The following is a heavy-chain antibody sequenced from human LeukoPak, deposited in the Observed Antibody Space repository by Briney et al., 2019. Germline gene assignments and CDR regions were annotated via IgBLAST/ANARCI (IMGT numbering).Heavy chain of an antibody. CDR1: GFTFDGYG. D-gene: IGHD3-3*01. J-gene: IGHJ4*02. CDR3: ARVKSHGVVIMYYFDY. Sequence: GGSLRLSCAASGFTFDGYGMSWVRQAPGKGLEWVSGINWNGGSTGYADSVKGRFTISRDNAKNSLYLQMNSLRAEDTALYYCARVKSHGVVIMYYFDYWGQGTLVTVSS. CDR2: INWNGGST. V-gene: IGHV3-20*04.